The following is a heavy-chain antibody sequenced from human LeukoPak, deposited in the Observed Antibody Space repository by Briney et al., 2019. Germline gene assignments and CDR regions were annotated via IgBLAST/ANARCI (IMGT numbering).Heavy chain of an antibody. V-gene: IGHV3-23*01. CDR2: IGGSGTST. D-gene: IGHD4/OR15-4a*01. Sequence: PGGSLRLSCAASGFTVSTNCMTWVRQAPGKGLEWVSGIGGSGTSTYYADSVKGRFTISRDNSKNTLYLQMNSLRAEDTAVYYCARAADDYFFDYRGQGTLVTVSS. CDR1: GFTVSTNC. J-gene: IGHJ4*02. CDR3: ARAADDYFFDY.